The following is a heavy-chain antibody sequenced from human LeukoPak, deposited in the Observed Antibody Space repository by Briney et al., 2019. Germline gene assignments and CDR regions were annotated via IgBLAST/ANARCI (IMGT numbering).Heavy chain of an antibody. D-gene: IGHD1-26*01. Sequence: GGSQRLSCAAPGFSYRDHTRYSVRQATGKRLQSVSAITSNGAYTHYADSVKGRFTISRDNSRNAVFLQMGGLRIEDMAVYYCARVKMGATVSDYYYYYMDVWGKGTTVTVSS. CDR1: GFSYRDHT. V-gene: IGHV3-64*02. J-gene: IGHJ6*03. CDR3: ARVKMGATVSDYYYYYMDV. CDR2: ITSNGAYT.